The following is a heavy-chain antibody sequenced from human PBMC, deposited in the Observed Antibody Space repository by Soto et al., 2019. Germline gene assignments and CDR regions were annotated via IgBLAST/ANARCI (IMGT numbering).Heavy chain of an antibody. CDR3: AGGLRFLLLVCSVVGGYSFTF. CDR1: GYTFTSYA. V-gene: IGHV1-3*01. Sequence: ASVKVSCKASGYTFTSYAMHWVRQAPGQRLEWMGWINAGNGNTKYSQKFQGRVTITRDTSASTAYMELSSLRSEDTAVYYCAGGLRFLLLVCSVVGGYSFTFWGRGTLVTVSS. J-gene: IGHJ4*02. CDR2: INAGNGNT. D-gene: IGHD2-21*01.